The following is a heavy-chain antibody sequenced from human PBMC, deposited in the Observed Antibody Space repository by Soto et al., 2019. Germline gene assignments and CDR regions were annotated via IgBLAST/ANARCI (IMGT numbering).Heavy chain of an antibody. J-gene: IGHJ4*02. CDR2: INPNSGGT. Sequence: GASVKVSCKASGGTFSSYAISWVRQSPGQGLEWMGWINPNSGGTNYAQKFQGWVTMTRDTSISTAYMELSRLRSDDTAVYYCARGRIAAAGGQYFDYWGQGTLVTVSS. D-gene: IGHD6-13*01. V-gene: IGHV1-2*04. CDR1: GGTFSSYA. CDR3: ARGRIAAAGGQYFDY.